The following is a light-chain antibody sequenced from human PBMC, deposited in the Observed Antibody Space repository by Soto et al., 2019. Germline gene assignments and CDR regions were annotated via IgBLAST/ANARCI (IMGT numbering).Light chain of an antibody. Sequence: ETVLTQSPATLSVSPGERATLSCRASQSVSSNLAWYHQKPGQAPRLLIYGASTRVTGIPARFSGSGSGTEFTLTISSLQSEDFAVYYCQQYNNWPPGTFGQGTKVEIK. V-gene: IGKV3-15*01. CDR3: QQYNNWPPGT. J-gene: IGKJ1*01. CDR1: QSVSSN. CDR2: GAS.